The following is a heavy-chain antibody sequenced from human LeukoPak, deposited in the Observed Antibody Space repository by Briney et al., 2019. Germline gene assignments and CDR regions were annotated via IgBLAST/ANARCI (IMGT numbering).Heavy chain of an antibody. CDR3: ARGQSLGYDIWNWFDP. CDR1: GGTFSSYA. Sequence: SVKVSCTASGGTFSSYAISWVRQAPGQGLEWMGGIIPIFGTANYAQKFQGRVTITADESTSTAYMELSSLRSEDTAVYYCARGQSLGYDIWNWFDPWGQGTLVTVSS. V-gene: IGHV1-69*13. J-gene: IGHJ5*02. CDR2: IIPIFGTA. D-gene: IGHD3-9*01.